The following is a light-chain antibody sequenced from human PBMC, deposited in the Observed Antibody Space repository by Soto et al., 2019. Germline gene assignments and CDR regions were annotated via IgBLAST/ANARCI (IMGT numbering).Light chain of an antibody. CDR3: QQYSHWLGT. CDR2: GVS. CDR1: QSFSSH. V-gene: IGKV3-15*01. J-gene: IGKJ1*01. Sequence: EIVMTQSPATLSVSPGERATLSCRASQSFSSHLAWYQQKPGQAPRLLIYGVSTRATGIPARFSGSGSVTEFTLTISSLQSEDFAVYYCQQYSHWLGTFGQGTKVDIK.